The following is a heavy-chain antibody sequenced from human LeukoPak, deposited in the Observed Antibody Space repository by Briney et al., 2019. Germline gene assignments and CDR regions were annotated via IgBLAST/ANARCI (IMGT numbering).Heavy chain of an antibody. CDR1: GYTFSSYG. V-gene: IGHV1-18*01. CDR3: ARARYCSGGSCYRSVLYFDY. Sequence: ASVKVSCKASGYTFSSYGISWVRQAPGQGLEWMGWISAYSGNTNSAQKLQGRVTMTTDTSTSTAYMELRSLRSDDTDVYYCARARYCSGGSCYRSVLYFDYWGPGTLVTVSS. CDR2: ISAYSGNT. J-gene: IGHJ4*02. D-gene: IGHD2-15*01.